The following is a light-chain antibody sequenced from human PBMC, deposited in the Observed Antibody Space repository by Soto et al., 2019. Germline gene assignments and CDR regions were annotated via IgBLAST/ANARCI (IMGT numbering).Light chain of an antibody. CDR1: SSDVAGFDF. CDR2: DVN. CDR3: CSYAGSETFV. Sequence: QSALTQPRSVSGSPGQSVTISCTGTSSDVAGFDFVSWYQRHPDKAPKVIIHDVNKRPSGVPDRFSGSKSGNTASLTISGLQAEDEAHYYCCSYAGSETFVFGGGTQLTVL. V-gene: IGLV2-11*01. J-gene: IGLJ2*01.